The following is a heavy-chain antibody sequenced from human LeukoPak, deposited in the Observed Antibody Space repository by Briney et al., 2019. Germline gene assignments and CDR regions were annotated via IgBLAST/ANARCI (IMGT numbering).Heavy chain of an antibody. Sequence: ASVKVSWKASGYTFTSYDINWVRQATGQGLELIGRINPNSGNTGYAQKFQGRVTMTRNTSISTAYMELSSLRSEDTAVYYCARTSYDFWSGYTNWFDPWGQGTLVTVSS. CDR2: INPNSGNT. D-gene: IGHD3-3*01. J-gene: IGHJ5*02. V-gene: IGHV1-8*01. CDR3: ARTSYDFWSGYTNWFDP. CDR1: GYTFTSYD.